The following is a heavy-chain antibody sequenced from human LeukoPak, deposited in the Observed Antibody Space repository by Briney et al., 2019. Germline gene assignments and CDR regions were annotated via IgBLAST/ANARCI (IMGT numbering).Heavy chain of an antibody. CDR3: AGGRGSYYYDSSGYGGY. J-gene: IGHJ4*02. Sequence: GGSLRLSCAASGFTFSSYSMNWVRQAPGKGLEWVSSISSSSSYIYYADSVKGRFTISRDNAKNSLYLQMNSLRAEDTAVYYCAGGRGSYYYDSSGYGGYWGQGTLVTVSS. V-gene: IGHV3-21*01. D-gene: IGHD3-22*01. CDR2: ISSSSSYI. CDR1: GFTFSSYS.